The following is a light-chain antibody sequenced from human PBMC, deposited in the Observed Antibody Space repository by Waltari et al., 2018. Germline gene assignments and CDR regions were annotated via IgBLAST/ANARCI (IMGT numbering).Light chain of an antibody. CDR1: SDDIGAYSY. V-gene: IGLV2-14*03. CDR3: SAYTSRGTLK. J-gene: IGLJ2*01. Sequence: QSALTQPASVSGSPGQSITISCTGTSDDIGAYSYVTWYHQRPGKVPKLLIYDLTDRPSGVSNRFSGSKSGSTASLTVSGLQAEDEGLFYCSAYTSRGTLKFGGGTRVTVL. CDR2: DLT.